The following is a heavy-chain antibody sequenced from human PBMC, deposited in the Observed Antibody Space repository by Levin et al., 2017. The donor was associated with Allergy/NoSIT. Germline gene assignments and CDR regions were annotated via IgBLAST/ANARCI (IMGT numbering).Heavy chain of an antibody. CDR3: ARFQRFTVTTFDY. Sequence: PGGSLRLSCAASGFTFSSYEMNWVRQAPGKGLEWVSYISSSGSTIYYADSVKGRFTISRDNAKNSLYLQMNSLRAEDTAVYYCARFQRFTVTTFDYWGQGTLVTVSS. D-gene: IGHD4-17*01. V-gene: IGHV3-48*03. CDR1: GFTFSSYE. J-gene: IGHJ4*02. CDR2: ISSSGSTI.